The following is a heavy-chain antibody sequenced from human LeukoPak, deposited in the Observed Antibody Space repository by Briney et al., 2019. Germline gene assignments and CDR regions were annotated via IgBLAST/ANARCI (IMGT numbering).Heavy chain of an antibody. CDR1: GGSISSYY. Sequence: PSETLSLTCTVSGGSISSYYWSWIRQPPGKGLEWIGYIYYSGSTNYNPSLKSRVTISVDTSKNQFSLKLSSVTAADTAVYYCARRTLWTLNHVYYYGMDVWGQGTTVTVSS. CDR2: IYYSGST. V-gene: IGHV4-59*12. CDR3: ARRTLWTLNHVYYYGMDV. J-gene: IGHJ6*02. D-gene: IGHD2-21*01.